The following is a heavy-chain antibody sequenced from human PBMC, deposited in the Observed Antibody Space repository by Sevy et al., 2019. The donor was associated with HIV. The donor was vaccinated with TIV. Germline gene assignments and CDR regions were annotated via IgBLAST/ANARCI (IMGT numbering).Heavy chain of an antibody. J-gene: IGHJ3*01. CDR1: GYIFTNYG. Sequence: ASVKVSCKASGYIFTNYGITWVRQAPGQGLEWMGWISAYNGHTNYAQKLQGRVTMTTDTSTTTAYMELRSLRSDDTALYYCAGDTFGGVSRRGDATFNLWGQGTMVTVSS. CDR2: ISAYNGHT. CDR3: AGDTFGGVSRRGDATFNL. D-gene: IGHD3-16*01. V-gene: IGHV1-18*01.